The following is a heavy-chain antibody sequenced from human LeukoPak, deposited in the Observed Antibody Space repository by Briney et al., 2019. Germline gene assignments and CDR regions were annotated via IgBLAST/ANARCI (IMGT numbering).Heavy chain of an antibody. Sequence: SETLSLTCTVSGGSISSYCLSWIRQPAGKSLEWIGRVSTSGNINYNPSLKSRVTMSVDTSKNQFSLKLSYVTAADTAVYFCARGRLGDCSGGSCPGAVWFDPWGQGTLVTVSS. J-gene: IGHJ5*02. V-gene: IGHV4-4*07. CDR1: GGSISSYC. D-gene: IGHD2-15*01. CDR3: ARGRLGDCSGGSCPGAVWFDP. CDR2: VSTSGNI.